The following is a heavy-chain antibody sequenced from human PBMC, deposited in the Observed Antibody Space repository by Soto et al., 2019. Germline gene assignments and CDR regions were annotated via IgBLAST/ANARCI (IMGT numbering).Heavy chain of an antibody. V-gene: IGHV4-34*01. Sequence: SETLSLTCAVYGGSFSGYYWSWIRQPPGKGLEWIGEINHSGSTNYNPSLKSRVTISVDTSKNQFSLKLSSVTAADTAVYYCARTPNNYYYGSGSYYKGTIFDYWGQGTLVTVSS. CDR1: GGSFSGYY. CDR2: INHSGST. J-gene: IGHJ4*02. CDR3: ARTPNNYYYGSGSYYKGTIFDY. D-gene: IGHD3-10*01.